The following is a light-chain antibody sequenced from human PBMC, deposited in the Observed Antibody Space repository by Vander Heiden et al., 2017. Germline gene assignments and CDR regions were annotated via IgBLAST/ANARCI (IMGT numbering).Light chain of an antibody. CDR2: EDN. CDR1: SGSIASNY. CDR3: QSYDSSALV. Sequence: NFMLTQPHSVSESPGKTVTISCTRSSGSIASNYVQWYQQRPGISPTTVIYEDNQRPSGVPDRFSGSIDSSSNSASLTISGLKTEDEADYYCQSYDSSALVFGGGTKLTVL. J-gene: IGLJ3*02. V-gene: IGLV6-57*01.